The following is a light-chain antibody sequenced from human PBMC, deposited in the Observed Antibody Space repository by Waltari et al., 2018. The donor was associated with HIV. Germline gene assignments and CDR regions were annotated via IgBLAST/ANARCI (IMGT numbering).Light chain of an antibody. CDR1: ALPKRY. CDR3: YSTDSSDNYGV. V-gene: IGLV3-10*01. J-gene: IGLJ3*02. CDR2: EDN. Sequence: SYELTQPPSVSVSPGQTARITCSGDALPKRYTYWYQQKSGQAPVVGIHEDNKRPWGIPERFSGSSSGTMATLTINGAQVGDEADYYCYSTDSSDNYGVFGGGTKLTVL.